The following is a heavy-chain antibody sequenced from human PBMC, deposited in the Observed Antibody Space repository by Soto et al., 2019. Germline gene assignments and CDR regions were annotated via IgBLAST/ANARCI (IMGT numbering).Heavy chain of an antibody. V-gene: IGHV5-10-1*01. D-gene: IGHD2-2*01. J-gene: IGHJ1*01. CDR3: ASELGYCSSTSCSVVGYFQH. Sequence: GESLKICCKGSGYSFTSYWISWVRQMPGKGLEWMGRIDPSDSYTNYSPSFQGHVTISADKSISTAYLQWSSLKASDTAMYYCASELGYCSSTSCSVVGYFQHWGQGTLVTVSS. CDR2: IDPSDSYT. CDR1: GYSFTSYW.